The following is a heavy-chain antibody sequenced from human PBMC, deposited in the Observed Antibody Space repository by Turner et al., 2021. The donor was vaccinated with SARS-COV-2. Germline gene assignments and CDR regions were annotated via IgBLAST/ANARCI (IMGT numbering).Heavy chain of an antibody. Sequence: QLQLQESVPGLVKPSENLSLTCTVSGGSISSSSYYWGWIRQPPGKGLEWIGYIYYSGSTYYNPSLKSRVTISVDTSKNQFSLKLSSVTAADTAVYYCARHSPELRGDYFDYWGQGTLVTVSS. D-gene: IGHD1-26*01. CDR3: ARHSPELRGDYFDY. CDR2: IYYSGST. V-gene: IGHV4-39*01. J-gene: IGHJ4*02. CDR1: GGSISSSSYY.